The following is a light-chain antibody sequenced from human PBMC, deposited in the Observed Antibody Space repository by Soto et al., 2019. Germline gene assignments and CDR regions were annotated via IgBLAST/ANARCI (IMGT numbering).Light chain of an antibody. V-gene: IGKV3-11*01. CDR1: QSVSSN. CDR3: QQHSNWPLT. CDR2: DAS. J-gene: IGKJ4*01. Sequence: EILLIQSPATLSLSPGEISTLSCRASQSVSSNLAWYQQNPGQAPRLLIFDASNRATGIPARFSGSGSGTDFTLTISSLEPEDFAVYYCQQHSNWPLTFSGGTKVDIK.